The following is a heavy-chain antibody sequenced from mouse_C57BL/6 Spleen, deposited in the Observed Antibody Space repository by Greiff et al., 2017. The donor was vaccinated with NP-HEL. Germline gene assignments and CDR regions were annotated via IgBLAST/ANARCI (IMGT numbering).Heavy chain of an antibody. CDR3: AKIYYGAY. Sequence: VQLQQSGPELVKPGASVKISCKASGYTFTDYYMNWVKQSHGKSLEWIGDINPNNGGTSYNQKFKGKATLTVDKSSSTAYMELRSLTSEDSAVYYCAKIYYGAYWGQGTLVTVSA. J-gene: IGHJ3*01. V-gene: IGHV1-26*01. CDR1: GYTFTDYY. CDR2: INPNNGGT. D-gene: IGHD2-1*01.